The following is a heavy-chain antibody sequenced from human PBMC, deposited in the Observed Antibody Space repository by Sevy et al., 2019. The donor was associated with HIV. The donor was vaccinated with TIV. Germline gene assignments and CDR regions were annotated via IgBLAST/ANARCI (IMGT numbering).Heavy chain of an antibody. V-gene: IGHV1-18*01. Sequence: ASVKVSCKGSGYIFTSFAISWVRQIPGHGLEWMGRISNYNGQTQYSQKFQGRVTMTTDTSAKTVYLELRSLRFDDTAIYYCANCTSTTCTRDHFDHWGQRTPITVSS. J-gene: IGHJ4*02. CDR2: ISNYNGQT. CDR3: ANCTSTTCTRDHFDH. D-gene: IGHD2-2*01. CDR1: GYIFTSFA.